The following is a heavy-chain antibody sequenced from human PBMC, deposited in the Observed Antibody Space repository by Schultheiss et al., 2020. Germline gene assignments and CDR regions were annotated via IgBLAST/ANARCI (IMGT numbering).Heavy chain of an antibody. Sequence: GESLKISCAASGFTFSSYAMHWVRQAPGKGLEWVAVISYDGRETYHADSVKGRFTISRDNFQNTLDLEMNSLRAEDTAVYYCAKDITMVRGVIRGYYGMDVWGQGTTVTVSS. D-gene: IGHD3-10*01. V-gene: IGHV3-30*04. J-gene: IGHJ6*02. CDR1: GFTFSSYA. CDR2: ISYDGRET. CDR3: AKDITMVRGVIRGYYGMDV.